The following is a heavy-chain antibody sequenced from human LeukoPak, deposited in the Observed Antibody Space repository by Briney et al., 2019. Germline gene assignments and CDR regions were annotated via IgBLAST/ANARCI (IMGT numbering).Heavy chain of an antibody. CDR1: GFTFDDYT. D-gene: IGHD6-13*01. CDR2: ISWDGGST. V-gene: IGHV3-43*01. Sequence: PGGSLRLSCAASGFTFDDYTMHWVRQAPGKGLEWVSLISWDGGSTYYADSVKGRFTISRDNSKNSLYLQMNSLRTEDTALYYCAKDISQLVFGGYFDYWGQGTLVTVSS. CDR3: AKDISQLVFGGYFDY. J-gene: IGHJ4*02.